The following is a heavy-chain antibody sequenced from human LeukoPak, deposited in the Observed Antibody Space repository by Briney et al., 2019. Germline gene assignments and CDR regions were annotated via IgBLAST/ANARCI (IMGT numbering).Heavy chain of an antibody. CDR3: AKGPDYGDYQYYFDY. V-gene: IGHV3-23*01. J-gene: IGHJ4*02. CDR1: GFTFSSYA. CDR2: ISGSGGST. D-gene: IGHD4-17*01. Sequence: AGGSLRLSCAASGFTFSSYAMSWVRQAPGKGLEWVSAISGSGGSTYYADSVKGRFTISRDNSKNTLYLQMNSLRAEDTAVYYCAKGPDYGDYQYYFDYWGQGTLVTVSS.